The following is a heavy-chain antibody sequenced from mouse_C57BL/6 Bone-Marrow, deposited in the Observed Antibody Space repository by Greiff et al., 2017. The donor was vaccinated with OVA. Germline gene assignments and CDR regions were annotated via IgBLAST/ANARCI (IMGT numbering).Heavy chain of an antibody. D-gene: IGHD1-1*01. V-gene: IGHV5-15*01. CDR2: ISNLAYSI. Sequence: EVHLVESGGGLVQPGGSLKLSCAASGFTFSDYGMAWVRQAPRKGPEWVEFISNLAYSIYYADTVTGRFTLSRENAKNTLYLELSSLRSEDTAMYYCERGTVPSMDYWGQGTSVTVSS. J-gene: IGHJ4*01. CDR3: ERGTVPSMDY. CDR1: GFTFSDYG.